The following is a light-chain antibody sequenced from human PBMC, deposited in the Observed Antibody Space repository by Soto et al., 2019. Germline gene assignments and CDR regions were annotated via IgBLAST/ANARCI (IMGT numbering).Light chain of an antibody. CDR2: DVS. J-gene: IGLJ2*01. CDR3: SSHTSSSTLV. Sequence: QSALTQPASVSGSPGQSITISCTGTSSDIGGSNFVSWYQQHPGKAPKLMIYDVSNRPSGVSNRFSGSKSGSTASLTISGLQADDEADYYCSSHTSSSTLVFGGGTQLTVL. CDR1: SSDIGGSNF. V-gene: IGLV2-14*01.